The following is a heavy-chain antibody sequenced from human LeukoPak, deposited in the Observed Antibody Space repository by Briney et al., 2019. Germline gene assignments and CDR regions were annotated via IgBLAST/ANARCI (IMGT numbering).Heavy chain of an antibody. CDR2: IKSKTDGGTT. D-gene: IGHD3-22*01. CDR1: GFTFSNAW. Sequence: KPGGSLRLSCAASGFTFSNAWMSWVRQAPGKGLEWVGRIKSKTDGGTTDYAAPVKGRFTISRDDSKNTLYLQMNSLKTEDTAVYYCTTGDYYDSSGLAPLDYWGQGTLVTVSS. CDR3: TTGDYYDSSGLAPLDY. J-gene: IGHJ4*02. V-gene: IGHV3-15*01.